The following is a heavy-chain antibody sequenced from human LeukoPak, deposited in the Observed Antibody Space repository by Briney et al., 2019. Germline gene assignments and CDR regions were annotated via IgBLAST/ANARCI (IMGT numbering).Heavy chain of an antibody. J-gene: IGHJ6*03. CDR2: ISWNSGSI. V-gene: IGHV3-9*01. CDR3: AKAVTTDYYYYMDV. Sequence: GGSLRLSCAASGFTFDDYAMHWVRQAPGKGLEWVSGISWNSGSIGYADSVKGRFTTSRDNAKNSLYLQMNSLRAEDTALYYCAKAVTTDYYYYMDVWGKGTTVTVSS. D-gene: IGHD4-11*01. CDR1: GFTFDDYA.